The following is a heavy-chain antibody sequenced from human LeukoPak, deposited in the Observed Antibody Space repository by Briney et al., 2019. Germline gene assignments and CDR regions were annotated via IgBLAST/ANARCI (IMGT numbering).Heavy chain of an antibody. Sequence: SETLSPTCAVYGGSFSGYYWSWIRQPPGKGLEWIGEINHGGSTNYNPSLKSRVTISVDTSKNQFSLKLSSVTAADTAVYYCARTKGYSYGYSYFQHWGQGTLVTVSS. CDR2: INHGGST. CDR3: ARTKGYSYGYSYFQH. J-gene: IGHJ1*01. D-gene: IGHD5-18*01. CDR1: GGSFSGYY. V-gene: IGHV4-34*01.